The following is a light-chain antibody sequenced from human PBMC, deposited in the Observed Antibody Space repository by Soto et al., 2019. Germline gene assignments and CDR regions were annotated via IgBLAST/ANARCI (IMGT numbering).Light chain of an antibody. CDR2: AAS. J-gene: IGKJ1*01. V-gene: IGKV1-13*02. Sequence: LIQAPLFLSACVCDGATIACRASQGISSALAWYQQKPGKAPKLLIYAASSLQSGVPSRFSGSGSGTDFTLTISSLQPEDFATYYCQQDNSFTWTFGQGTKVDIK. CDR1: QGISSA. CDR3: QQDNSFTWT.